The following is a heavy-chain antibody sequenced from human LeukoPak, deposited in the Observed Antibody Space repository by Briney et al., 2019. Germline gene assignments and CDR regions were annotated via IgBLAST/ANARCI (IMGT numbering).Heavy chain of an antibody. J-gene: IGHJ5*02. CDR1: GFTFSSYG. CDR2: ISYDGSNK. Sequence: PGGSLRLSCAASGFTFSSYGMYWVRQAPGKGLEWVAVISYDGSNKYYADSVKGRFTISRDNSKNTLYLQMNSLRAEDTAVYYCARGGLYSSGWSNWFDPWGQGTLVTVSS. V-gene: IGHV3-30*03. CDR3: ARGGLYSSGWSNWFDP. D-gene: IGHD6-19*01.